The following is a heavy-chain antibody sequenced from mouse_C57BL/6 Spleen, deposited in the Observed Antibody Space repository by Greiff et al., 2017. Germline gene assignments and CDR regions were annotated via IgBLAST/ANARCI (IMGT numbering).Heavy chain of an antibody. J-gene: IGHJ4*01. CDR3: AAGTSTPDY. Sequence: VQLQQSGAELVRPGTSVKVSCKASGYAFTNYLIEWVKQRPGQGLEWIGVINPGSGGTNYNEKFKGKATLTADKSSSTAYMQLSSLTSEDSAVYFCAAGTSTPDYWGQGTSVTVSS. CDR2: INPGSGGT. V-gene: IGHV1-54*01. D-gene: IGHD4-1*01. CDR1: GYAFTNYL.